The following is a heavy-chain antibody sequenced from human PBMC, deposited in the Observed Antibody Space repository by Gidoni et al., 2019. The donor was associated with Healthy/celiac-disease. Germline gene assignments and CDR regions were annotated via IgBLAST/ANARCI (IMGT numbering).Heavy chain of an antibody. J-gene: IGHJ5*02. CDR1: GYTFTSYG. CDR2: ISAYNGNT. CDR3: AIGVGEWLPPRWFDP. V-gene: IGHV1-18*04. Sequence: GASVKVSCKASGYTFTSYGISWVRQAPGQGLEWMGWISAYNGNTNYAQKLQGRVTMTTDTSTSTAYMELRSLRSDDTAVYYCAIGVGEWLPPRWFDPWGQGTLVTVSS. D-gene: IGHD3-3*01.